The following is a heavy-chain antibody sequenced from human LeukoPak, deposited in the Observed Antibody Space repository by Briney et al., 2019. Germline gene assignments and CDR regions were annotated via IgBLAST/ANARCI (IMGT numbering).Heavy chain of an antibody. V-gene: IGHV4-59*01. CDR3: ATQRTLMWYFDL. D-gene: IGHD1-1*01. Sequence: PGGSLRLSCAASGFTFSSYWMSWVRQAPGKGLEWIGSIYHSGSTYYNPSLKSRITISVDTTKNQFSLKLSSVTAADTAVYYCATQRTLMWYFDLWGRGTLVTVSS. CDR2: IYHSGST. CDR1: GFTFSSYW. J-gene: IGHJ2*01.